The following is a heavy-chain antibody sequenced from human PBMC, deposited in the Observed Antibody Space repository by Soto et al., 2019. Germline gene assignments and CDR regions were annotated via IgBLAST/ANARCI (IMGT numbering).Heavy chain of an antibody. CDR3: AKSAVKAAAGPDAFDI. Sequence: GGSLRLSCAASGFTFSIYAMSWVRQAPGKGLEWVSAISGSGGSTYYADSVKGRFTISRDNSKNTLYLQMNSLRAEDTAVYYCAKSAVKAAAGPDAFDIWGQGTMVTVSS. V-gene: IGHV3-23*01. D-gene: IGHD6-13*01. CDR1: GFTFSIYA. CDR2: ISGSGGST. J-gene: IGHJ3*02.